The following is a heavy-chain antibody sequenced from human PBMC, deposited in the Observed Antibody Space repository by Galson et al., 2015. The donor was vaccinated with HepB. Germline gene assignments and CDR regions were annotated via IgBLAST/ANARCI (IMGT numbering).Heavy chain of an antibody. CDR3: ARDRPRGYSSSWYRLDSFDY. D-gene: IGHD6-13*01. CDR2: IIPIFGTA. Sequence: SVKVSCKASGGTFSSYAISWVRQAPGQGLEWMGGIIPIFGTANYAQKFQGRVTITADESTSTAYMELSSLRSEDTAVYYCARDRPRGYSSSWYRLDSFDYWGQGTLVTVSS. CDR1: GGTFSSYA. J-gene: IGHJ4*02. V-gene: IGHV1-69*13.